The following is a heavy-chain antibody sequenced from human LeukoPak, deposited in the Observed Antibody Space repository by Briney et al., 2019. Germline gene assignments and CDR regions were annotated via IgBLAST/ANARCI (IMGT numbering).Heavy chain of an antibody. Sequence: SQTLSLTCAISGDSVSSNSAAWNWIRQSPSRGLEWLGRTYYRSKWYHDYAVSVKSRITINPDTSKNQFSLKLSSVTAADTAVYYCARGKGFYYYMDVWGKGTTVTVSS. CDR1: GDSVSSNSAA. J-gene: IGHJ6*03. CDR3: ARGKGFYYYMDV. V-gene: IGHV6-1*01. D-gene: IGHD2-15*01. CDR2: TYYRSKWYH.